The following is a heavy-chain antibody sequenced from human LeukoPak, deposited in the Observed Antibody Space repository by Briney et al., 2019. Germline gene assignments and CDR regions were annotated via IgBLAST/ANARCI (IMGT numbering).Heavy chain of an antibody. CDR1: GFTFSSYG. CDR2: IRYDGSNT. V-gene: IGHV3-30*02. J-gene: IGHJ4*02. Sequence: GGSLRLSCEASGFTFSSYGMHWVRQAPGKGPEWVAFIRYDGSNTYYADSVKGRFTISRDNSKNTLYLQMKSLKVEDTSVYYCARVEATYYYGSATPYSPYWGQGSLVTVSS. D-gene: IGHD3-10*01. CDR3: ARVEATYYYGSATPYSPY.